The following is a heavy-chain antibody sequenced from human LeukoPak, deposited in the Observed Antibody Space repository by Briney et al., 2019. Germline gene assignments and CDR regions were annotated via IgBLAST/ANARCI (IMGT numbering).Heavy chain of an antibody. V-gene: IGHV1-3*03. CDR3: ARMSGYCSGGSCYGNNWFDP. D-gene: IGHD2-15*01. CDR2: INAGNGNT. CDR1: GYTFTSYA. Sequence: GASVKVSCKASGYTFTSYAMHWVRQAPGQRLEWMGWINAGNGNTKYSQEFQGRVTITRDTSASTAYMELSSLRSEDMAVYYCARMSGYCSGGSCYGNNWFDPWGQGTLVTVSS. J-gene: IGHJ5*02.